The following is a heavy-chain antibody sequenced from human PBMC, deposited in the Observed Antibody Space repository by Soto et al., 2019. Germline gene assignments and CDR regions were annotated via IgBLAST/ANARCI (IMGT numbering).Heavy chain of an antibody. CDR1: GGSFSGYY. Sequence: QVQLQQWGAGLLKPSETLSLTCAVYGGSFSGYYWGWFRQPPGKGLDGIGEINHSGSTNYNPSPKSRVTISVDTSKNQFSLKLSSVTAADTAVYYCARGGPIVVVPAASLDYWGQGTLVTVSS. D-gene: IGHD2-2*01. CDR3: ARGGPIVVVPAASLDY. J-gene: IGHJ4*02. V-gene: IGHV4-34*01. CDR2: INHSGST.